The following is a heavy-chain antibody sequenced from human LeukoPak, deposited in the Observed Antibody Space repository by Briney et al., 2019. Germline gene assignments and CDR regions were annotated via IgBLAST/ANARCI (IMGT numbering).Heavy chain of an antibody. D-gene: IGHD5-18*01. CDR2: ISSDGRNNY. CDR1: GFTFSNYA. J-gene: IGHJ4*02. Sequence: GRSLRLSCAASGFTFSNYAMHWVRQAPGKGLEWVTIISSDGRNNYYYADSVRGRFTISRDNSKNTLYLQMNSLRAEDTAVYYCAKGFGYSYGPTILGDYWGQGTLVTVSS. V-gene: IGHV3-30*04. CDR3: AKGFGYSYGPTILGDY.